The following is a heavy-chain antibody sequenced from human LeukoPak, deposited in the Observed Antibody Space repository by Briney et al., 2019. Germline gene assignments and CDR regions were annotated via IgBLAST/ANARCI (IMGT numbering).Heavy chain of an antibody. V-gene: IGHV3-30*02. J-gene: IGHJ4*02. D-gene: IGHD3-22*01. Sequence: GRSLRLSCAASGFTFSSYAMHWVRQAPGKGLEWVAFIRYDGSNKYYADSVKGRFTISRDNSKNTLYLQMNSLRAEDTAVYYCAKGFYYYDSSGRAAFDYWGQGTLVTVSS. CDR1: GFTFSSYA. CDR3: AKGFYYYDSSGRAAFDY. CDR2: IRYDGSNK.